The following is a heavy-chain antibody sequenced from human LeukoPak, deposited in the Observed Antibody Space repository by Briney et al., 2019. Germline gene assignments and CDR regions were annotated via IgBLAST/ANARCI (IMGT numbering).Heavy chain of an antibody. CDR2: IIPIFGTA. CDR3: ARGKEMATILYDY. Sequence: SVKVSFTASGGTFSSYAISWVRQAPGQGLEWMGGIIPIFGTANYAQKFQGRVTITADESTSTAYMELSSLRSEDTAVYYCARGKEMATILYDYWGQGTLVTVSS. V-gene: IGHV1-69*13. D-gene: IGHD5-24*01. CDR1: GGTFSSYA. J-gene: IGHJ4*02.